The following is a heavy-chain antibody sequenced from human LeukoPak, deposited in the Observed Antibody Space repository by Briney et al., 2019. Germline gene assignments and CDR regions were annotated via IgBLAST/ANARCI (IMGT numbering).Heavy chain of an antibody. V-gene: IGHV4-59*01. CDR2: IYYSGST. J-gene: IGHJ5*02. Sequence: PSETLSLTCTVSGYSISSDYYWGWIRQPPGKGLEWIGYIYYSGSTNYNPSLKSRVTISVDTSKNQFSLKLSSVTAADTAVYYCARCGYTYNWFDPWGQGTLVTVSS. D-gene: IGHD3-22*01. CDR1: GYSISSDYY. CDR3: ARCGYTYNWFDP.